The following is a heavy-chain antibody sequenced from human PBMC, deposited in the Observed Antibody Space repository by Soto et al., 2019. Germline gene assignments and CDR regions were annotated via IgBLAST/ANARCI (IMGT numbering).Heavy chain of an antibody. J-gene: IGHJ4*02. Sequence: SCKTSGYTFTNYGISWVRQAPGQGLEWMGWISADNGNTNYARNLQGRVTMTTDTSTGTSYMVLRSLTSDDTAVYYCARRGVLPDYWGQGTLVTVSS. CDR3: ARRGVLPDY. CDR1: GYTFTNYG. D-gene: IGHD3-10*01. CDR2: ISADNGNT. V-gene: IGHV1-18*01.